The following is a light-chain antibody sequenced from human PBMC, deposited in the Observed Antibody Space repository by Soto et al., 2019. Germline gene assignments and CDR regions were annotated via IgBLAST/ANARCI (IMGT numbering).Light chain of an antibody. CDR3: QHYNSYSEA. V-gene: IGKV1-5*03. CDR1: QTISSW. CDR2: KAS. Sequence: IQLTQSPSSLSASVGDRVTINCRAGQTISSWLAWYQQKPGKAPKLLIYKASTLKSGVPSRFSGCGSGTEFTLTISSLQPDDFATYYCQHYNSYSEAFGLGTKVDIK. J-gene: IGKJ1*01.